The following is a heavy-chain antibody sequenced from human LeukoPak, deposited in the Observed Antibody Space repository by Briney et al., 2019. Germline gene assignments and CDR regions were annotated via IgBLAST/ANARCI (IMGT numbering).Heavy chain of an antibody. V-gene: IGHV4-59*01. J-gene: IGHJ4*02. CDR2: VYVTGTT. CDR1: SGSMSGYY. CDR3: ARVGSGGAWFDF. D-gene: IGHD6-19*01. Sequence: SETLSLTCTVSSGSMSGYYWSWIRQPPGKGLEWIAYVYVTGTTNYNPSLKTRATISMDTSKNQLSLTLTSVTAADTAVYHCARVGSGGAWFDFWGQGTLVSVSS.